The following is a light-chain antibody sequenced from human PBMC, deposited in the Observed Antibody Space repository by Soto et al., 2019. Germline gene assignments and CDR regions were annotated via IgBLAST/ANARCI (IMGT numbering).Light chain of an antibody. Sequence: IQITQSPSSLSASVGDRVTITCRASQNISTWLAWFQQTPGKAPRLLIYDASSLESGVPPRFSASGSGTEFTLTISTLQADDFETYYCQQYKSYSLAFGGGTKVDIK. V-gene: IGKV1-5*01. CDR3: QQYKSYSLA. J-gene: IGKJ4*01. CDR1: QNISTW. CDR2: DAS.